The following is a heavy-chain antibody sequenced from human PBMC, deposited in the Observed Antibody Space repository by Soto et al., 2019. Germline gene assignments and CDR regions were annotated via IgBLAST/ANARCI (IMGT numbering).Heavy chain of an antibody. CDR2: IYYSGST. D-gene: IGHD2-8*01. CDR3: ARHLYMLGWPFDY. J-gene: IGHJ4*02. Sequence: SETLSLTCPVSGGSISSSSYYWGWIRQPPGKGLEWIGSIYYSGSTYYNPSLKSRVTISVDTSKNQFSLKLSSVTAADTAVYYCARHLYMLGWPFDYWGQGTLVTVSS. CDR1: GGSISSSSYY. V-gene: IGHV4-39*01.